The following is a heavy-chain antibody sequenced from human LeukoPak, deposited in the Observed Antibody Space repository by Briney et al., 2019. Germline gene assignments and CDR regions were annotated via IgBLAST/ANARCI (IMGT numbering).Heavy chain of an antibody. Sequence: GASVKVSCKASGYTFTSNYIHWVRQAPGQGLEWMGMIYPRDGSTSYAQKFQGRVTMTEDTSTDTAYMELSSLRSEDTAVYYCATPHYYGSGSYGWFDPWGQGTLVTVSS. V-gene: IGHV1-46*01. CDR3: ATPHYYGSGSYGWFDP. CDR2: IYPRDGST. D-gene: IGHD3-10*01. J-gene: IGHJ5*02. CDR1: GYTFTSNY.